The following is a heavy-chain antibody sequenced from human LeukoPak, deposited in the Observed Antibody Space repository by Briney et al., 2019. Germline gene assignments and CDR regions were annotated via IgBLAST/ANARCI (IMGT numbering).Heavy chain of an antibody. CDR1: GGSISSYY. J-gene: IGHJ4*02. V-gene: IGHV4-59*08. Sequence: SETLSLTCTVSGGSISSYYWSWIRQPPGKGLEWIGYIYYSGSTNYNPSLESRVTISVDTSKNQSSLKLSSVTAADTAVYYCARLVGVGRHGARRAPSKYYFDYWGQGTLVTVSS. CDR3: ARLVGVGRHGARRAPSKYYFDY. CDR2: IYYSGST. D-gene: IGHD3-10*01.